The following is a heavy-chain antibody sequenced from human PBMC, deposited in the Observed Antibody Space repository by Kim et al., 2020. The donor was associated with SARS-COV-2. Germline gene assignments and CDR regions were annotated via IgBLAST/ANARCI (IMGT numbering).Heavy chain of an antibody. V-gene: IGHV3-7*01. Sequence: SEKYYVDSVKGRFTISRDNAKNSLYLQMNSLRAEDTAVYYCARDCGYYDSWDQGTLVTVSS. D-gene: IGHD3-22*01. CDR3: ARDCGYYDS. CDR2: SEK. J-gene: IGHJ4*02.